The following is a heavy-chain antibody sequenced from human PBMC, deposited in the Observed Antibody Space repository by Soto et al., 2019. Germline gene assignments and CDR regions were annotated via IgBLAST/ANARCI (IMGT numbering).Heavy chain of an antibody. D-gene: IGHD3-22*01. V-gene: IGHV4-61*01. Sequence: QVQLQESGPGLVKPSETLSLTCTVSGGSVSRGSYYWSWIRQHPGKGLEWIGYVYYRGSTNSNPSLKSRVTISVDTSKNQFSLKLSSVTAADAAVYYCARVPIGSGYYLWGQGTLVTVSS. CDR3: ARVPIGSGYYL. J-gene: IGHJ4*02. CDR1: GGSVSRGSYY. CDR2: VYYRGST.